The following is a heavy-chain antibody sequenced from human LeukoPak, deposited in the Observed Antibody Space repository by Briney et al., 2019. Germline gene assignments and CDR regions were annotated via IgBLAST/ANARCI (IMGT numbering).Heavy chain of an antibody. Sequence: SETLSLTCDVYGGSFSGYYWSWIRQPPGKGLEWIGEINHSGSTYYNPSLKSRVTISVDRSKNQFSLKLSSVTAADTAVYYCARDRYGDHTYFDYWGRGTLVTVSS. V-gene: IGHV4-34*01. CDR3: ARDRYGDHTYFDY. CDR2: INHSGST. D-gene: IGHD4-17*01. CDR1: GGSFSGYY. J-gene: IGHJ4*02.